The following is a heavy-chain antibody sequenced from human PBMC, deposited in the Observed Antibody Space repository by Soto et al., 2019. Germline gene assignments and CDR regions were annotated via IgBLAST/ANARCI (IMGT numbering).Heavy chain of an antibody. J-gene: IGHJ4*02. CDR1: GFAFSDYY. D-gene: IGHD3-10*01. Sequence: GGSLRLSCAASGFAFSDYYMSWVRQAPGKGLEWVSAISASVGSTYYTDSVKGRFTISRDNSKNTLYLQMNSLRAEDTAVYYCAKGGQSYDYWGQGTLVTVSS. V-gene: IGHV3-23*01. CDR3: AKGGQSYDY. CDR2: ISASVGST.